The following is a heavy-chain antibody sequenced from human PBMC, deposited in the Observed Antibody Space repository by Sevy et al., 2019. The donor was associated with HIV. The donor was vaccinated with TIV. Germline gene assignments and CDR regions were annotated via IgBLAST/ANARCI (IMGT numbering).Heavy chain of an antibody. CDR1: GFTFSIYG. V-gene: IGHV3-30*18. D-gene: IGHD3-10*01. CDR3: AKAEGLWFGEFPFDS. CDR2: ISYDGSKK. Sequence: GGYLRLSCAASGFTFSIYGMHWVRQAPGKGLEWVALISYDGSKKFYADSVRGRFNISRDNSKNRVYLQVDSLRDEDTAVYHCAKAEGLWFGEFPFDSWGQGTLVIVSS. J-gene: IGHJ4*02.